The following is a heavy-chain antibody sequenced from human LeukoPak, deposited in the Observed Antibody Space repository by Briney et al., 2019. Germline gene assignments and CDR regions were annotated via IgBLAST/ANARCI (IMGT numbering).Heavy chain of an antibody. J-gene: IGHJ4*02. Sequence: ASAKVSCKASGYTFTSYDINWVRQATGQGLEWMGWMNPNSGNTGYAQKFQGRVTMTRNTSISTAYMELSSLRSEDTAVYYCAGVWGLRQLVPGYWGQGTLVTVSS. V-gene: IGHV1-8*01. CDR1: GYTFTSYD. CDR2: MNPNSGNT. CDR3: AGVWGLRQLVPGY. D-gene: IGHD6-13*01.